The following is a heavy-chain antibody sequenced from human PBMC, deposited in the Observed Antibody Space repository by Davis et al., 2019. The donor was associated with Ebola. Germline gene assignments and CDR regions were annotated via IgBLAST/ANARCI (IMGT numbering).Heavy chain of an antibody. CDR1: GFTFSSYS. D-gene: IGHD3-10*01. J-gene: IGHJ3*02. CDR3: ARSLLLWFGELLVREGDAFDI. CDR2: INNDGSIT. Sequence: GESLKISCAASGFTFSSYSMNWVRQAPGKGLVCVSRINNDGSITNYADSVKGRFTISRDNAKNTLYLQMNSLRAEDTAVYYCARSLLLWFGELLVREGDAFDIWGQGTMVTVSS. V-gene: IGHV3-74*01.